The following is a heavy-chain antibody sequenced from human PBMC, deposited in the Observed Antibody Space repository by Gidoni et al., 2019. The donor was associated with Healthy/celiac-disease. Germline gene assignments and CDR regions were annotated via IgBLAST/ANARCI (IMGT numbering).Heavy chain of an antibody. D-gene: IGHD3-22*01. CDR3: ARDDGYYYDSSGYYRGGFGMDV. J-gene: IGHJ6*02. V-gene: IGHV3-48*01. Sequence: EVQLVESGGGLVQPGGSLRLSCAASGFTFSTYSMTWVRQAPGKGLEWVSYISSSSSTIYYADSVKGRFTISRDNAKNSLYLQMNSLRAEDTAVYYCARDDGYYYDSSGYYRGGFGMDVWGQGTTVTVSS. CDR2: ISSSSSTI. CDR1: GFTFSTYS.